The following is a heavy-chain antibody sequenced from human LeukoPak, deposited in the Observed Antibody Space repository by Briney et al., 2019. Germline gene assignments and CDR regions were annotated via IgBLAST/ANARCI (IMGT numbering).Heavy chain of an antibody. CDR2: ISSSGGST. CDR1: GFTFSNYA. Sequence: PGGSLRLSCAASGFTFSNYAMSWVRQAPGKGLEWVSTISSSGGSTYYADSVKGRFTISRDNPKNTLYLQMNSLRAGDTAVYYCARDPTVTPTRYFDYWGQGTLVTVSS. J-gene: IGHJ4*02. V-gene: IGHV3-23*01. D-gene: IGHD4-17*01. CDR3: ARDPTVTPTRYFDY.